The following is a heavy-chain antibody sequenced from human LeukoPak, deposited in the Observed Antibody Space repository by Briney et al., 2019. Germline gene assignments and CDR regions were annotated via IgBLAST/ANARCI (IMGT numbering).Heavy chain of an antibody. CDR2: INPNSGGT. CDR3: ARGEGDPVGANSDFHY. J-gene: IGHJ4*02. CDR1: GYTFTGYY. V-gene: IGHV1-2*02. Sequence: ASVRLSCKASGYTFTGYYIHWVRQAPGQGLEWMGWINPNSGGTNYAQKFQGRVTMTRDTSITTSYMELSRLTSDDTAVYYCARGEGDPVGANSDFHYWGQGTLVTVSS. D-gene: IGHD1-26*01.